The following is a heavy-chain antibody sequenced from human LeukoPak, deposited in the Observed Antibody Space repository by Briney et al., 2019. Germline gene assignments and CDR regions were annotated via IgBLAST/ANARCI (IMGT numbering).Heavy chain of an antibody. V-gene: IGHV3-48*03. CDR2: ISSGGGTI. D-gene: IGHD5-18*01. Sequence: GGSLRLSCAASGFRFSSYEMNWVRQAPGKGLEWVSYISSGGGTIYYADSVKGRFTISRDNAEDSLYLQINSLRAEDTAVYYCARDGSPDTSNFLDYWGQGTLVTVSS. CDR3: ARDGSPDTSNFLDY. J-gene: IGHJ4*02. CDR1: GFRFSSYE.